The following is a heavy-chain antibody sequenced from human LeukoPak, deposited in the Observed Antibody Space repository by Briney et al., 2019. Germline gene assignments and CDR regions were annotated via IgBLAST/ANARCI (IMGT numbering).Heavy chain of an antibody. D-gene: IGHD3-10*01. CDR2: IIPIFGTA. CDR1: GYTFTSYG. Sequence: ASVKVSCKASGYTFTSYGISWVRQAPGQGLEWMGGIIPIFGTANYAQKFQGRVTITADESTSTAYMELSSLRSEDTAVYYCARDRGSTRLWFGDIPPPAFDYWGQGTLVTVSS. CDR3: ARDRGSTRLWFGDIPPPAFDY. J-gene: IGHJ4*02. V-gene: IGHV1-69*13.